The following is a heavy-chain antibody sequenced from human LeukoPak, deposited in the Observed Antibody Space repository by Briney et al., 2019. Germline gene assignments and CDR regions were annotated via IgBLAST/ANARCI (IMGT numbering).Heavy chain of an antibody. CDR1: GFTFSSYG. J-gene: IGHJ3*02. D-gene: IGHD4-23*01. CDR3: AKQIYGGHPLGAFDI. Sequence: PGGSLRLSCAASGFTFSSYGMSSVRQAPGKGLEWVSAISGSGGSTYYADSVKGRFTISRDNAKNSLYLQMNSLRAEDTALYYCAKQIYGGHPLGAFDIWGQGTMVTVSS. V-gene: IGHV3-23*01. CDR2: ISGSGGST.